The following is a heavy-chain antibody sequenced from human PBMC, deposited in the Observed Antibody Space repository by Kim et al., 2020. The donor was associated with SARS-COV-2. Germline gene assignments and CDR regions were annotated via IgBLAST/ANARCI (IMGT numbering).Heavy chain of an antibody. J-gene: IGHJ6*02. CDR2: IYYGVST. V-gene: IGHV4-39*01. CDR1: GGSISSSTYY. CDR3: ARLYIVVAGGLVDV. D-gene: IGHD6-19*01. Sequence: SETLSLTCSVSGGSISSSTYYWGWIRQPPGKGLEWIGSIYYGVSTYYKSSLKSRVTISVDTSKNQFSLKLSSVTAADTAVYYCARLYIVVAGGLVDVWGQGTTVTVSS.